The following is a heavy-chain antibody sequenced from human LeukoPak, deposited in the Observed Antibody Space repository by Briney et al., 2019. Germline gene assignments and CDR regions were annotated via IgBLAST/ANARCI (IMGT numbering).Heavy chain of an antibody. Sequence: SETLSLTCTVPGGSISSYYWSWIRQPAGKGPEWIGRIYTSGSTNYKPPLKSRVTMSVDTSKNQFSMKLCSVTAADTAVYYCARGRVSSSTWYSTYYYYFYMDVWGKGTTVTVSS. CDR2: IYTSGST. D-gene: IGHD6-13*01. CDR3: ARGRVSSSTWYSTYYYYFYMDV. V-gene: IGHV4-4*07. J-gene: IGHJ6*03. CDR1: GGSISSYY.